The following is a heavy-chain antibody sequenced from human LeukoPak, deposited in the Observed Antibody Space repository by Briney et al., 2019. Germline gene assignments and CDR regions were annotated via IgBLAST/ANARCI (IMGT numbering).Heavy chain of an antibody. Sequence: KPGESLRLSCAASGFTFSNAWMSWVRQAPGKGLEWVGRIKSKTDGGTTDYAAPVKGRFTISRDDSKNTLYLQMNSLKTEDTAVYFCATGQWLILYYWGQGTLVTVSS. CDR2: IKSKTDGGTT. V-gene: IGHV3-15*01. CDR3: ATGQWLILYY. CDR1: GFTFSNAW. D-gene: IGHD6-19*01. J-gene: IGHJ4*02.